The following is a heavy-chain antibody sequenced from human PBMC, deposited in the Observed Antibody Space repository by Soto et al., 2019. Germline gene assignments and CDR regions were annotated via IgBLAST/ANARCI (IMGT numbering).Heavy chain of an antibody. CDR3: ASAGIVGATALDY. CDR1: GGSISSGGYY. Sequence: PSETLSLTCTVSGGSISSGGYYWSWIRQHPGKGLEWIGYIYYSGSTYYNPSLKSRVTISVDTSKNQFSLKLSSVTAADTAVYYCASAGIVGATALDYWGQGTLVTVSS. J-gene: IGHJ4*02. V-gene: IGHV4-31*03. CDR2: IYYSGST. D-gene: IGHD1-26*01.